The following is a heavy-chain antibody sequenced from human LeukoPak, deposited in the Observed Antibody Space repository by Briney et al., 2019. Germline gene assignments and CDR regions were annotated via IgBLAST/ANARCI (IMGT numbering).Heavy chain of an antibody. CDR3: VSFYETY. Sequence: GGSLRLSCAASGNYWMHWVRQAPGKGLVWVSHINSDGSWTSYADSVKGQFTISKDNAKNTVYLQMNNLRAEDTAVYYCVSFYETYWGRGTLVTVSS. V-gene: IGHV3-74*01. CDR1: GNYW. D-gene: IGHD2-2*01. CDR2: INSDGSWT. J-gene: IGHJ4*02.